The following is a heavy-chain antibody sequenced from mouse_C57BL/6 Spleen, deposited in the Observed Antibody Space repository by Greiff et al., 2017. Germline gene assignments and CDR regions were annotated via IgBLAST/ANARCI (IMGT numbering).Heavy chain of an antibody. J-gene: IGHJ1*03. Sequence: VQLQQSGPELLKPGASVKLSCKASGYTFPSYDINWVKQRPGQGLEWIGWIYPRDGSTKYNEKFKDKATLTVDTSSSTAYMELHSLTSEDSAVYFCARSGGSSYWYFDVWGTGTTVTVSS. CDR1: GYTFPSYD. CDR3: ARSGGSSYWYFDV. D-gene: IGHD1-1*01. V-gene: IGHV1-85*01. CDR2: IYPRDGST.